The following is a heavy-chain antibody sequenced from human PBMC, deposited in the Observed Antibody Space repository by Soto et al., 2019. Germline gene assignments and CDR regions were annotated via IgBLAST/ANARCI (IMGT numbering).Heavy chain of an antibody. J-gene: IGHJ5*02. CDR2: MNPNSGNT. CDR3: AGGGGDWFGP. D-gene: IGHD3-16*01. Sequence: QVQLVQSGAEVKKPGASVKVSCKASGYTFTSYDINWVRQATGQGLEWMGWMNPNSGNTGYAQKFQGRVTMTSTTTLKPAYRAVSSRRSGVTAGYYGAGGGGDWFGPWGQRTLVTVSS. V-gene: IGHV1-8*01. CDR1: GYTFTSYD.